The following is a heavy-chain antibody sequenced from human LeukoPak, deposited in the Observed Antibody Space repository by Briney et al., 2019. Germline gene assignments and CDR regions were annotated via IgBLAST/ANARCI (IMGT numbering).Heavy chain of an antibody. J-gene: IGHJ3*02. CDR2: ISSDSRYI. CDR3: AGGPNGAFDI. CDR1: GFTFSDYT. D-gene: IGHD3-16*01. Sequence: EGSLRLSCAPSGFTFSDYTMNWVRQAPGEGLDWVSSISSDSRYILYADLLKGRFTISRDNAKSSLYLQMNSLRAEDTALYYCAGGPNGAFDIWGQGTMVTVSS. V-gene: IGHV3-21*01.